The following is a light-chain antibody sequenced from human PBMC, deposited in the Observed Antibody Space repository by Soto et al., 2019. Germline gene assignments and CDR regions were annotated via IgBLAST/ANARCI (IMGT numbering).Light chain of an antibody. Sequence: EIVLTQSAATLSLSLGERATLSCMASQTVGGRYLAWFQQKPGQTPRLLIYGASTRAAGVPDRFSGSGSGTDFSLTINRLEPEDFAVYYCLQYVSSPWTFGQGTKVEV. CDR1: QTVGGRY. V-gene: IGKV3-20*01. CDR3: LQYVSSPWT. J-gene: IGKJ1*01. CDR2: GAS.